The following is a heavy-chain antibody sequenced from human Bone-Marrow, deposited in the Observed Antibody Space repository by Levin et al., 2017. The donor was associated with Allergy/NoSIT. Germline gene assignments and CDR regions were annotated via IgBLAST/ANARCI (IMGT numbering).Heavy chain of an antibody. J-gene: IGHJ6*03. CDR3: ARDFDYYYYMDV. CDR2: IDYRGAT. V-gene: IGHV4-61*08. CDR1: GTSVNSGGNY. Sequence: SQTLSLTCTVSGTSVNSGGNYWSWIRHPPGKGLEWIGCIDYRGATKYNPSLRSRATISADTSKNQFSLTLNSVTAADTAMYYCARDFDYYYYMDVWGKGTTVTVSS.